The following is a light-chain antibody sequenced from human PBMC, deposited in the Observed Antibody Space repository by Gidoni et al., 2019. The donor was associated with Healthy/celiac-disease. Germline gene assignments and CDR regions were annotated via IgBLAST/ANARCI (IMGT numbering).Light chain of an antibody. V-gene: IGKV4-1*01. CDR3: QQYYSTPGT. CDR1: QSLLYSSINKNY. CDR2: WAS. Sequence: DIVMTQSPDSLTVSLGERATINCKSSQSLLYSSINKNYLAWYQQKPGQPPKLLIYWASTRESGVPDRFSGSGSGTDFTLTISNLQAEDVAVYYCQQYYSTPGTFGQGTKVEIK. J-gene: IGKJ1*01.